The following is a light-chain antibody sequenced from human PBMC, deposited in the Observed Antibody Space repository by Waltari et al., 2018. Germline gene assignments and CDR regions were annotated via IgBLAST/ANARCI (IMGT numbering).Light chain of an antibody. CDR3: QQLNSYPLT. CDR1: QGISSS. Sequence: IQLTQSPSSLSASVGDRVTITCRASQGISSSLAWYHQKPVKAPKLLIYAASAVQSGVPSRFSGSGSGTDFTLTISSLQPEDFATYYCQQLNSYPLTFGGGTKVEIK. CDR2: AAS. V-gene: IGKV1-9*01. J-gene: IGKJ4*01.